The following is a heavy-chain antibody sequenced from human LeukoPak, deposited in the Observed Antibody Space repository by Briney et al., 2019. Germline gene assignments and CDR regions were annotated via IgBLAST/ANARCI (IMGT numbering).Heavy chain of an antibody. CDR1: GGSISNYY. J-gene: IGHJ5*02. CDR2: TYYSETT. V-gene: IGHV4-59*01. D-gene: IGHD3-22*01. Sequence: SETLSLTCTVSGGSISNYYWSWLRQPPGKGLEGMGYTYYSETTNYNPSLKSRVTISEDTSKNQFSLKLSSVTAADTAVYYCARAYYYDSSGYSLGGFDHWGQGILVTVSS. CDR3: ARAYYYDSSGYSLGGFDH.